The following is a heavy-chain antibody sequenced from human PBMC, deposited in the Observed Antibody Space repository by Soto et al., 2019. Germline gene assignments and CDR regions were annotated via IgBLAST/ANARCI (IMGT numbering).Heavy chain of an antibody. J-gene: IGHJ4*02. V-gene: IGHV4-59*01. Sequence: KPSETLSLTCTVSGGSISSYYWSWIRQPPGKGLEWIGYIYYSGSTNYNPSLKSRVTISVDTSKNQFSLKLSSVTAADTAVYYCARQLPRGWVTYWGQGTLVTVSS. CDR1: GGSISSYY. CDR2: IYYSGST. D-gene: IGHD1-7*01. CDR3: ARQLPRGWVTY.